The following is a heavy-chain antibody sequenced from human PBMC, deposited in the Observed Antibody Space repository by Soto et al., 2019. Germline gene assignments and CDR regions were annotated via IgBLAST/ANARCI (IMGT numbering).Heavy chain of an antibody. Sequence: QVQLVQSGAEVKKPGASVKVSCNASGYTFTSYDINWVRQATGQGLEWMGWMNANSGNTGYAQKFQGRVTMTRNTSISTAYMELISLRSEDTAVYYCARASLGRDAFDIWGQGTMVTVSS. CDR3: ARASLGRDAFDI. CDR1: GYTFTSYD. CDR2: MNANSGNT. D-gene: IGHD6-13*01. V-gene: IGHV1-8*01. J-gene: IGHJ3*02.